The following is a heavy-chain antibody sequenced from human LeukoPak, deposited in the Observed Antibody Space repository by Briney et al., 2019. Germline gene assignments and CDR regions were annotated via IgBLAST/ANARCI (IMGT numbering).Heavy chain of an antibody. CDR3: ARQGSHYDY. J-gene: IGHJ4*02. D-gene: IGHD1-26*01. CDR2: IYYSGTT. V-gene: IGHV4-59*08. CDR1: GGSINNYY. Sequence: SETLSLTCTVSGGSINNYYWSWIRQPPGKELEWIGYIYYSGTTNYNPSLKSRVTISVDTSKNQFSLKLSSVTAADTAVYYCARQGSHYDYWGQGTLVTVSS.